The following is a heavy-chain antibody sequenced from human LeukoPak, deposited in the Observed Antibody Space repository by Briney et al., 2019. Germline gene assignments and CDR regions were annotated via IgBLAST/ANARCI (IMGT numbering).Heavy chain of an antibody. V-gene: IGHV4-61*02. CDR1: GGSISSGGYY. CDR3: ARGGAALDY. CDR2: IYTSGNT. D-gene: IGHD6-25*01. Sequence: SETLSLTCTVSGGSISSGGYYWSWIRQPAGKGLEWIGRIYTSGNTNYNPSLKSRVTMSVDTSKNQFSLKLSSVTAADTAVYYCARGGAALDYWGQGTLVTVSS. J-gene: IGHJ4*02.